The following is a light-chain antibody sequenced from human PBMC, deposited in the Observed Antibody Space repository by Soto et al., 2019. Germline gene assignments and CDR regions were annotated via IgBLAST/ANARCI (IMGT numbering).Light chain of an antibody. V-gene: IGKV1-5*01. CDR1: QSISSW. Sequence: DIQMTQSPSTLSASVGDRVTITCRASQSISSWLAWYQQKPGKAPKLLIYDASSLESGVPSRFSGSGSGTEFTLTISSLQPDDFATYYCQQYNSRLAFGQGTKVEIK. CDR2: DAS. J-gene: IGKJ1*01. CDR3: QQYNSRLA.